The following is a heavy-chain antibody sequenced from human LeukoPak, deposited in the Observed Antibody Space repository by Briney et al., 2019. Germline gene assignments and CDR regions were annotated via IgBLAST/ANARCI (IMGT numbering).Heavy chain of an antibody. CDR3: AKASMVRGVIDMIFDY. CDR2: ISGSGGST. J-gene: IGHJ4*02. CDR1: GFTFSSYE. D-gene: IGHD3-10*01. Sequence: GGSLRLSCAASGFTFSSYEMNWVRQAPGKGLEWVSAISGSGGSTYYADSVKGRFTISRDNSKNTLYLQMNSLRAEDTAVYYCAKASMVRGVIDMIFDYWGQGTLVTVSS. V-gene: IGHV3-23*01.